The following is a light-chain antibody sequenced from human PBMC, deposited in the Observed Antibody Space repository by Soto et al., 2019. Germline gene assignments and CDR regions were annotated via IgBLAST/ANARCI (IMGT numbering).Light chain of an antibody. J-gene: IGKJ3*01. CDR2: CAS. Sequence: DTVMTQSPDSLAVSLGERATMNCKSSQSVLDSSRNKSFVAWYQQKPGKPPKLLITCASTRESGVPDRFSGRGSGTDFTLTISSLQAEDVAVYYCQQYLNAPFTFGPGTSVDIK. CDR3: QQYLNAPFT. V-gene: IGKV4-1*01. CDR1: QSVLDSSRNKSF.